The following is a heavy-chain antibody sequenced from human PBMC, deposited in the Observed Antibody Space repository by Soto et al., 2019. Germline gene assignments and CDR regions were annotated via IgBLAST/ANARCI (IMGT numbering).Heavy chain of an antibody. D-gene: IGHD3-9*01. CDR2: INTNNGNT. J-gene: IGHJ6*03. V-gene: IGHV1-18*01. CDR1: GYTFTDYG. CDR3: SRDLYDILTGDYPNYYYYMDV. Sequence: GASVKVSCKASGYTFTDYGIRWVRQAPGQGPEWMGWINTNNGNTNYAQKFRGRVTMSTDTSATTAYMELRSLRSDDSAVYYCSRDLYDILTGDYPNYYYYMDVWGSGTTVTVSS.